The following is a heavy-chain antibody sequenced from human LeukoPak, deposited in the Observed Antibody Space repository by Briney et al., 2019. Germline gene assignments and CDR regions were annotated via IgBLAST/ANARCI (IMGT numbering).Heavy chain of an antibody. J-gene: IGHJ6*03. V-gene: IGHV1-18*01. Sequence: ASVKVSCKASGYTFTSNGTSWFRKGPGQGLEGMGWISPYNGNTNYAQKFQGRVTMTKDTSTSTDYMELRSLRSDDTAVYYCARGFSYDFWSGYPPYYYYMDVWGKGTTVTVSS. CDR2: ISPYNGNT. CDR1: GYTFTSNG. CDR3: ARGFSYDFWSGYPPYYYYMDV. D-gene: IGHD3-3*01.